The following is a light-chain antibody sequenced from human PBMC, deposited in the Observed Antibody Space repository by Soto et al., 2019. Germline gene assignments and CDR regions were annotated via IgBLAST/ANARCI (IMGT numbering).Light chain of an antibody. CDR1: QRVSSSY. Sequence: EIVLTQSPGTLSLSPGERATFSCRASQRVSSSYLGWYQQKPGQAPRLLIYGGSSRATGIPDRFIGSGSGTDFTLTVSRLEPEDFAVYYCQHYSSSPRLTFGGGTKVEIK. CDR3: QHYSSSPRLT. CDR2: GGS. J-gene: IGKJ4*01. V-gene: IGKV3-20*01.